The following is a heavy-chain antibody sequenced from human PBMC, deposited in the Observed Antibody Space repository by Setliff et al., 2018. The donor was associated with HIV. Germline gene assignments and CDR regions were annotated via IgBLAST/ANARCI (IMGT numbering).Heavy chain of an antibody. CDR1: GFSLSASGMC. D-gene: IGHD1-26*01. CDR2: IDWDDDK. J-gene: IGHJ4*02. CDR3: ARMISYSPYFDY. Sequence: SGPTLVNPTQTLTLTCTFSGFSLSASGMCVSWIRQPPGKALGWLARIDWDDDKFYTTSLKTRLTISKDTSKNQVVLKMTNVDPVDTATYYCARMISYSPYFDYWGQGTPVTSPQ. V-gene: IGHV2-70*17.